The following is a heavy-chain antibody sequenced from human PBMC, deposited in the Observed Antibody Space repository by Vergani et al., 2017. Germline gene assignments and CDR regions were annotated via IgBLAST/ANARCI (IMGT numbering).Heavy chain of an antibody. J-gene: IGHJ4*02. CDR2: IIPIFGTA. Sequence: QVQLVQSGAEVKKPGSSVKVSCKASGGTFSSYAISWVRQAPGQGLEWMGGIIPIFGTANYAQKFTGRVTITADESTSTAYMELISLRSEDTAVYYCAREGFNRDYDILTGYYDYWGQGTLVTVSS. CDR1: GGTFSSYA. D-gene: IGHD3-9*01. V-gene: IGHV1-69*01. CDR3: AREGFNRDYDILTGYYDY.